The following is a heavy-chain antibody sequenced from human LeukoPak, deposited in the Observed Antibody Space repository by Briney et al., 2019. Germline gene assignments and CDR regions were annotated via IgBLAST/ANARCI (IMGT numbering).Heavy chain of an antibody. CDR2: TYYRSKWNN. V-gene: IGHV6-1*01. CDR3: ARELWEPGIAADGTFHY. Sequence: SQTLSLTCAISVDSVSSISAAWNWIRQSPSRGLELLGRTYYRSKWNNDYAVSVKSRITINTDTSKNHFSLKLNSVTPQVTAVYYCARELWEPGIAADGTFHYWGQGTLVTVSS. CDR1: VDSVSSISAA. J-gene: IGHJ4*02. D-gene: IGHD6-13*01.